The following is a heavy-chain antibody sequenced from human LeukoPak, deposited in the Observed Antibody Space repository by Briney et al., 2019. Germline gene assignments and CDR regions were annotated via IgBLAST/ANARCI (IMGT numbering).Heavy chain of an antibody. CDR3: TKSCGVMNPLMDF. Sequence: GATVKISCKASGYIFTDYYMNWVRQAPGQGPEWMGRVDPENGETIYADNFQGRVTITSDTSTETSYVELRNLRSDDTAIYYRTKSCGVMNPLMDFWGRGTTVTVSS. CDR1: GYIFTDYY. CDR2: VDPENGET. V-gene: IGHV1-69-2*01. D-gene: IGHD3-16*01. J-gene: IGHJ6*03.